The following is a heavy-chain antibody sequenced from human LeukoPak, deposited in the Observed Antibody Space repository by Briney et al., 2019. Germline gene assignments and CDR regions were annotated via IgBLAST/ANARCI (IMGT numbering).Heavy chain of an antibody. V-gene: IGHV3-30*04. D-gene: IGHD3-10*01. J-gene: IGHJ4*02. CDR3: ARHLPYYYGSGSYREPLDY. CDR1: GFTFSSYA. Sequence: GGSLRLSCAASGFTFSSYAMHWVRQAPGKGLEWVAVISYDGSNKYYADSMKGRFTISRDNSKNTLYLQMNSLRAEDTAVYHCARHLPYYYGSGSYREPLDYWGQGTLVTVSS. CDR2: ISYDGSNK.